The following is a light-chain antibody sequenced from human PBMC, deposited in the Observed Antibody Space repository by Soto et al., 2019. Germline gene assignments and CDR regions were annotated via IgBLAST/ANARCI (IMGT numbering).Light chain of an antibody. V-gene: IGKV1-33*01. CDR1: QDGSHF. CDR2: DAS. J-gene: IGKJ1*01. Sequence: DIQMTQSPSSLSASIGDRVTITCQASQDGSHFLNWFQQRPGKAPKLLIYDASTLERGVPSRFSGRVSWSRFTFTITSMQPEDIATYYCQQYDRLPWTFGQGTKVEMK. CDR3: QQYDRLPWT.